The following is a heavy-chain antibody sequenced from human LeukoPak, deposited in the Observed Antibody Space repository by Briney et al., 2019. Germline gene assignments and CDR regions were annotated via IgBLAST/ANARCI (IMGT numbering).Heavy chain of an antibody. CDR1: GFTFDDYA. J-gene: IGHJ4*02. Sequence: GGSLRLSCAASGFTFDDYAMHWVRQAPGKGLEWVSGISWNSGSIGYADSVKGRFTISRDNAKNSLYLQMNSLGAEDTALYYCAKDGYWGQGTLVTVSS. V-gene: IGHV3-9*01. CDR3: AKDGY. CDR2: ISWNSGSI.